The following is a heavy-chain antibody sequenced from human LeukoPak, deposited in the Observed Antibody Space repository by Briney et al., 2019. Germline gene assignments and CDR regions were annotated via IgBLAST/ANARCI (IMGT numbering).Heavy chain of an antibody. V-gene: IGHV3-11*04. J-gene: IGHJ6*02. Sequence: GGSLRLSCAASGFTFSDYYMSWIRQAPGKGLEWVSYISSSGSTIYYADSVKGRFTISRDNAKNSLYLQMNSLRAEDTAVYYCARESRLRYVDWLSKSTMDYYYYGMDVWGQGTTVTVSS. CDR3: ARESRLRYVDWLSKSTMDYYYYGMDV. D-gene: IGHD3-9*01. CDR1: GFTFSDYY. CDR2: ISSSGSTI.